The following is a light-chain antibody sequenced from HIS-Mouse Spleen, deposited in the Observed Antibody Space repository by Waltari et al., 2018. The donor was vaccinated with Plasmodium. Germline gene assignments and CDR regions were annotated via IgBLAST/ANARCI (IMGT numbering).Light chain of an antibody. V-gene: IGLV3-1*01. Sequence: SYELTQPPSVSVSPGQQASITCSGDKLGDKYACWYQQKPGLAPVLVIYQDSKRPSGIPWRFSGSNSGNTATLTISGTQAMYEADYYCQAWDSSTAWVFGGGTKLTVL. CDR1: KLGDKY. CDR2: QDS. CDR3: QAWDSSTAWV. J-gene: IGLJ2*01.